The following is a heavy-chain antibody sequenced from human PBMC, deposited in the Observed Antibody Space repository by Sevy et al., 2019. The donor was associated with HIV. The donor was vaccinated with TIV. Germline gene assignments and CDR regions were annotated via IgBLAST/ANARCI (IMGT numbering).Heavy chain of an antibody. J-gene: IGHJ3*02. CDR1: GGTFSSYA. Sequence: ASVKVSCKASGGTFSSYAISWVRQAPGQGLEWVGGIIPIFGTANYAQKFQGRVTITADESTSTAYMELSSLRSEDTAVYYCARDTDYGDYVNAFDIWGQGTMVTVSS. CDR3: ARDTDYGDYVNAFDI. D-gene: IGHD4-17*01. CDR2: IIPIFGTA. V-gene: IGHV1-69*13.